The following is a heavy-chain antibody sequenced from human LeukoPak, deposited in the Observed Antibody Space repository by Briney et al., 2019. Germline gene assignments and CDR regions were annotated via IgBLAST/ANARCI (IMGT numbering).Heavy chain of an antibody. J-gene: IGHJ4*02. CDR2: ISSSGSTI. CDR1: GFTFSSYG. Sequence: GGSLRLSCAASGFTFSSYGMHWVRQAPGKGLEWVSYISSSGSTIYYADSVKGRFTISRDNAKNSLYLQMNSLRAEDTAVYYCARDYDILTGYFGDDYWGQGTLVTVSS. CDR3: ARDYDILTGYFGDDY. V-gene: IGHV3-48*01. D-gene: IGHD3-9*01.